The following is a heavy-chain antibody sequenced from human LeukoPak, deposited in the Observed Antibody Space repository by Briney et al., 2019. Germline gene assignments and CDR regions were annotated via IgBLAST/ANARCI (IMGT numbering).Heavy chain of an antibody. J-gene: IGHJ3*02. CDR3: ARDSNGDRAFDM. V-gene: IGHV4-4*07. Sequence: SETLSLTCSVSGGSTSDYYCSWVRQPAGRGLEWVGRIYTSGSTNYNPSLKSRVTMSVDTSKNQFSLNLTSVTAADTAMYYCARDSNGDRAFDMWGQGTMVTVSP. CDR2: IYTSGST. D-gene: IGHD4-17*01. CDR1: GGSTSDYY.